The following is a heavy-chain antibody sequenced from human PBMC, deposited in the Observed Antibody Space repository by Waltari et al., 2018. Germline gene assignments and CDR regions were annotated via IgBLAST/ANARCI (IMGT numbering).Heavy chain of an antibody. CDR3: ARDRGRGLFLDS. CDR2: VRGSGRS. D-gene: IGHD1-1*01. V-gene: IGHV4-4*02. CDR1: GDSMSASDW. J-gene: IGHJ4*02. Sequence: QVQLQESGPGLVKPAGTLSVTCVVSGDSMSASDWWSCVRQSPGKGLEWIGQVRGSGRSNYNPSRETRVSVSSDTSKKQFSLRMTSATAADTAVYYCARDRGRGLFLDSWGQGTLVTVSP.